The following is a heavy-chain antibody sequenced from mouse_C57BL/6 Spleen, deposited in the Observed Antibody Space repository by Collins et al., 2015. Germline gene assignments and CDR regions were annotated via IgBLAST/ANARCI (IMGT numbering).Heavy chain of an antibody. CDR3: ARYRFYYGQNFFDY. D-gene: IGHD1-1*01. V-gene: IGHV7-3*01. J-gene: IGHJ2*01. CDR1: GFTFTDYY. Sequence: EVKLVESGGGLVQPGGSLSLSCAAFGFTFTDYYMSWVRQPPGKALEWLGFIRNKANGYTTEYSASVKGRFTISRDNSQSILYLQMNALRAEDSATYYCARYRFYYGQNFFDYWGQGTTLTVSS. CDR2: IRNKANGYTT.